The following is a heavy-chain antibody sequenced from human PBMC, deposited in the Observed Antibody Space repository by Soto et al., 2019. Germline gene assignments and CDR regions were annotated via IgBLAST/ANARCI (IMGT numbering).Heavy chain of an antibody. CDR2: IYSGGST. J-gene: IGHJ6*03. D-gene: IGHD3-10*01. Sequence: GGSLRLSCAASGFTVSSNYMSWVRQAPGKGLEWVSVIYSGGSTYYADSVKGRFTISRDNSKNTLYLQMNSLRAEDTAAYYCARDPNTYYYGSGSWYMDVWGKGTTVTVSS. CDR1: GFTVSSNY. CDR3: ARDPNTYYYGSGSWYMDV. V-gene: IGHV3-66*01.